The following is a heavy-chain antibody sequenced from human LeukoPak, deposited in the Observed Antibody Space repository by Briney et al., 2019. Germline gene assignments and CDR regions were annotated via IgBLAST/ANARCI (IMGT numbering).Heavy chain of an antibody. CDR3: ARGIYDSSGYHYFLPYYYYGMDV. J-gene: IGHJ6*02. V-gene: IGHV4-34*01. CDR2: INHSGST. D-gene: IGHD3-22*01. Sequence: SETLSLTCAVYGGSFSGYYWSWIRQPPGKGLEWIGEINHSGSTNYNPSLKSRVTISVDTSKNQFSLKLSSVTAADTAVYYCARGIYDSSGYHYFLPYYYYGMDVWGQGTTVTVSS. CDR1: GGSFSGYY.